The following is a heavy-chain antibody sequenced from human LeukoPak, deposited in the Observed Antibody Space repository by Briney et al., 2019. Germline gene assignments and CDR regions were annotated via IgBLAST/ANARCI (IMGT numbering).Heavy chain of an antibody. CDR2: IYSSGST. D-gene: IGHD7-27*01. Sequence: SETLSLTCTVSGASIDTYHWNWIRQPAGKGLEWIGRIYSSGSTNYNPSLKGRVTMSVETSTNQVSLKVTSVTAADTAVYYCASGADAFESSGDYFDYWGQGTLVTVSS. J-gene: IGHJ4*02. CDR3: ASGADAFESSGDYFDY. CDR1: GASIDTYH. V-gene: IGHV4-4*07.